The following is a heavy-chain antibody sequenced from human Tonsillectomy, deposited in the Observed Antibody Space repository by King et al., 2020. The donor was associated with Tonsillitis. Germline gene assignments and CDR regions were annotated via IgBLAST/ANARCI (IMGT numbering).Heavy chain of an antibody. D-gene: IGHD2-21*02. CDR2: INPSGSST. Sequence: QLVQSGAEVKKPGASVKVSCKASGYTFTRYYMHWVRQAPGQGLEWMGIINPSGSSTSYAQKFQGRVTMSRDTSTSTVYMEVSSLRSEDTAVYYCARGGLVVVTALNWFDPWGQGTLVTVSS. J-gene: IGHJ5*01. CDR3: ARGGLVVVTALNWFDP. CDR1: GYTFTRYY. V-gene: IGHV1-46*01.